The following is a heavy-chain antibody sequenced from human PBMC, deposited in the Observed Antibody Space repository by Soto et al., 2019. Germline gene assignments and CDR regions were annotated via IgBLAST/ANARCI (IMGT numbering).Heavy chain of an antibody. Sequence: QITLKESGPSLVKPTQTLTLTCTFSGFSVTNTGATVGWIRQPPGKALEWLALVYWHDYKRYNPSLRNRLTIAKDTSKNRVVLTLANVGPVDIATYYCAHSHFEILTAPFDSWGRGTLVTVSS. CDR3: AHSHFEILTAPFDS. J-gene: IGHJ5*01. V-gene: IGHV2-5*01. CDR2: VYWHDYK. D-gene: IGHD3-9*01. CDR1: GFSVTNTGAT.